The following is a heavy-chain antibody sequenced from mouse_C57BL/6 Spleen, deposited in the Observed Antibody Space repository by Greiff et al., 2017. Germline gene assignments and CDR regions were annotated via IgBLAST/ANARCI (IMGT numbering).Heavy chain of an antibody. Sequence: EVKVVESGGGLVQPGRSLRLSCATSGFTFSDFYMEWVRQAPGKGLECIAARRNKANDYTTEYSASVKGRFIVSRDNSQSILYLQMNALRAEDTAIYYCARALRGAMDYWGQGTTVTVSS. J-gene: IGHJ4*01. CDR1: GFTFSDFY. V-gene: IGHV7-1*01. CDR3: ARALRGAMDY. CDR2: RRNKANDYTT.